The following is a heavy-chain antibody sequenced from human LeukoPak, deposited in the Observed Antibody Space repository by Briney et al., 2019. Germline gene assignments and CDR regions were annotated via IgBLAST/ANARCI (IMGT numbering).Heavy chain of an antibody. CDR3: ARDGGVNYSGMDV. V-gene: IGHV1-18*01. CDR2: TSGYNDKT. J-gene: IGHJ6*02. CDR1: GYTFNNYG. Sequence: ASVKVSCKASGYTFNNYGMSGVRQAPGQGLEWRGWTSGYNDKTKYPQKAQGRVTLTTDTSTSTAHMEVRSLRSDDTAVYYCARDGGVNYSGMDVWGQGTTVTVSS. D-gene: IGHD3-16*01.